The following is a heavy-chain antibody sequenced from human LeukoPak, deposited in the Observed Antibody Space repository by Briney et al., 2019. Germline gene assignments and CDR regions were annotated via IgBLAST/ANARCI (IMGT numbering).Heavy chain of an antibody. V-gene: IGHV4-34*01. CDR1: GGSFSGYY. D-gene: IGHD3-22*01. CDR2: IYKSGST. CDR3: ARESPYYYDSSGFDY. J-gene: IGHJ4*02. Sequence: PSETLSLTCAVYGGSFSGYYWSWIRQPPGKGLEWIGSIYKSGSTQYNSSLKSRVTISVDTSKNQFSLKLSSVTAADTAVYYCARESPYYYDSSGFDYWGQGTLVTVSS.